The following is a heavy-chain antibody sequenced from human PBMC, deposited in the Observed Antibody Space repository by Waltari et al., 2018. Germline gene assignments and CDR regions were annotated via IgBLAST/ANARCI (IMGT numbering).Heavy chain of an antibody. V-gene: IGHV3-30*04. CDR1: GFTFSSYA. Sequence: QVQLVESGGGVVQPGRSLRLSCAASGFTFSSYAMPWVLQAPGKGLEWVAVISYDGSNKYHVDSVKGRFTISRDNSKNTLYLQMNSLRAEDTAVYYCAREWRAYYYDSSGLSPGDYWGRGTLVTVSS. J-gene: IGHJ4*02. D-gene: IGHD3-22*01. CDR3: AREWRAYYYDSSGLSPGDY. CDR2: ISYDGSNK.